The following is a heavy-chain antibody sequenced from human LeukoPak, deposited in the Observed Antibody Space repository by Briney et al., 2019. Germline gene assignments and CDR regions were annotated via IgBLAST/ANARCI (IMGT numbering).Heavy chain of an antibody. Sequence: SETLSLTCTVSGGSISSYYWSWIRQPPGKGLEYIGYIYYSGYTNYNPSLKSQVTISVDTSKNQFSLKLSSVTAADTAVYYCARTTMVRGTYYMDVWGKGTTVTVSS. D-gene: IGHD3-10*01. CDR1: GGSISSYY. CDR2: IYYSGYT. J-gene: IGHJ6*03. CDR3: ARTTMVRGTYYMDV. V-gene: IGHV4-59*01.